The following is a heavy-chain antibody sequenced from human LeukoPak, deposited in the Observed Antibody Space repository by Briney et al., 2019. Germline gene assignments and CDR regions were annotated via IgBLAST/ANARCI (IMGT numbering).Heavy chain of an antibody. CDR3: ARTRSADMIAEGWFDP. J-gene: IGHJ5*02. CDR2: INPSGGST. V-gene: IGHV1-46*01. D-gene: IGHD3-22*01. Sequence: ASVKVSCKTSGYTFTTYYMHWVRQAPGQGPEWMGMINPSGGSTSYAQRFKGRVTMTRDTSTSTVYMELSSLRSEDTAVYYCARTRSADMIAEGWFDPWGQGTLVTVSS. CDR1: GYTFTTYY.